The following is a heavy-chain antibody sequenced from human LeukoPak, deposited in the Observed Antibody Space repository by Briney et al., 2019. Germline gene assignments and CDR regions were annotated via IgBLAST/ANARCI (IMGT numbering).Heavy chain of an antibody. CDR3: ARRRYYDGSGYLE. J-gene: IGHJ1*01. D-gene: IGHD3-22*01. CDR2: IYYSGRT. CDR1: GDSVSRSDSY. Sequence: SETLSLTCSVSGDSVSRSDSYWDWIRQPPGKGQEWIGTIYYSGRTYYSPSLKSRVTMSVDLSNNQFSLNLRSVTAADTAVYYCARRRYYDGSGYLEWGQGTLLSVSS. V-gene: IGHV4-39*01.